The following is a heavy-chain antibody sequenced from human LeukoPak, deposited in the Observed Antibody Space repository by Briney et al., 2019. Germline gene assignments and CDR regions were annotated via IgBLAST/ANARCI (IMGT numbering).Heavy chain of an antibody. CDR1: GFTFSSYG. CDR3: ARPVGISPSHYGMDV. Sequence: PGGSLRLSCAASGFTFSSYGLHWVRQAPGKGLEWVAVIWYDGSNKYYEDSVKGRFTISRDNSKNMLYLQMNSLRAEDTAVYYCARPVGISPSHYGMDVWGQGTTVTVSS. V-gene: IGHV3-33*01. J-gene: IGHJ6*02. D-gene: IGHD2-21*01. CDR2: IWYDGSNK.